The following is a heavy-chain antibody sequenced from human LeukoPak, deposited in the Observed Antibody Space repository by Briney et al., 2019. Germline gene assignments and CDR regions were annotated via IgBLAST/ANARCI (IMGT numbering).Heavy chain of an antibody. J-gene: IGHJ4*02. Sequence: GASVKVSCKASGYTFINSAIGWVRHAPGQGLECMCWISPYNGYTKYAESLQGRVTMTTDTSTSTAYMELRSMRSGEAAMYYCAIVGARYGGLIYYWGQGTRVTVSS. CDR3: AIVGARYGGLIYY. D-gene: IGHD3-3*02. V-gene: IGHV1-18*01. CDR2: ISPYNGYT. CDR1: GYTFINSA.